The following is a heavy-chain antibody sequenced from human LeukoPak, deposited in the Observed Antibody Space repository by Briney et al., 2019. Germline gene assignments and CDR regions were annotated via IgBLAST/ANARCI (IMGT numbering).Heavy chain of an antibody. CDR2: ISGDGSVT. D-gene: IGHD1-14*01. CDR1: GXTFNDYP. V-gene: IGHV3-43*02. CDR3: ATGSQPGTTFDY. Sequence: GGSLRLSWAASGXTFNDYPMHWVRQAPGKGLEWVSLISGDGSVTYYADSVKGRFTISRDNSKNSLYLQMNSLRLEDTALYYCATGSQPGTTFDYWGQGTLVTASS. J-gene: IGHJ4*02.